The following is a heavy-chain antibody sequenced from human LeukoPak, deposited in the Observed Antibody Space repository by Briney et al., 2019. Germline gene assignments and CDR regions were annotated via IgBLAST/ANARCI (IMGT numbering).Heavy chain of an antibody. CDR1: GFTFSIYA. D-gene: IGHD3-22*01. Sequence: PGGSLRLSCAASGFTFSIYAMSWVRQAPGKGLEWVSSTSSGGDYTYYAGSVKGRLTISRDNSKSTLYLQMNSLRAEDTATYYCAKDRPNYYESNGHYYRRDGDSWGQGTLVTVSS. V-gene: IGHV3-23*01. CDR3: AKDRPNYYESNGHYYRRDGDS. J-gene: IGHJ5*01. CDR2: TSSGGDYT.